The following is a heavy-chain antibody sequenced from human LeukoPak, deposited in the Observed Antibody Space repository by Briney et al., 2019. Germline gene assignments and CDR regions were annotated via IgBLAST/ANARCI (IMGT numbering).Heavy chain of an antibody. CDR1: GGSFSGYY. J-gene: IGHJ4*02. D-gene: IGHD6-19*01. V-gene: IGHV4-34*01. CDR2: INHSGST. CDR3: ARTEDSSGWYGPDY. Sequence: SETLSLTCAVYGGSFSGYYWSWIRQPPGEGLEWIGEINHSGSTNYNPSLKSRVTISVDTSKNQFSLKLSSVTAADTAVYYCARTEDSSGWYGPDYWGQGTLVTVSS.